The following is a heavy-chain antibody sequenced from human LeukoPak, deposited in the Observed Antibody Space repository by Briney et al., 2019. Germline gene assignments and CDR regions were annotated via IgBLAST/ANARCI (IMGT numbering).Heavy chain of an antibody. J-gene: IGHJ6*02. CDR2: TRNKINNYNT. CDR1: GFTFSDHY. Sequence: PGGTLRLSCAVSGFTFSDHYVDWVRQPPGKGLEWIGRTRNKINNYNTKYAASVQGRFTISRDDSKNSLYLQMNSLKTEDTAVYYCARVDYCSTTTGYRPWSVWGQGTTVTVSS. V-gene: IGHV3-72*01. CDR3: ARVDYCSTTTGYRPWSV. D-gene: IGHD2-2*02.